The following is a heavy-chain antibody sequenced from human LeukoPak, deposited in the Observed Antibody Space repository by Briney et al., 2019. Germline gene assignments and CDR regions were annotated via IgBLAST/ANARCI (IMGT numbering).Heavy chain of an antibody. V-gene: IGHV3-7*01. D-gene: IGHD4-17*01. Sequence: GGSLRLSCAASGFTFSSYWMSWVRQAPGKGLEWVANIKQDGSEKYYVDSVKGRFTISRDNAKNSLYLQMNSLRAEDTAVYYCASNSRIYGDYVDFDYWGQGTLVTVSS. CDR3: ASNSRIYGDYVDFDY. CDR1: GFTFSSYW. J-gene: IGHJ4*02. CDR2: IKQDGSEK.